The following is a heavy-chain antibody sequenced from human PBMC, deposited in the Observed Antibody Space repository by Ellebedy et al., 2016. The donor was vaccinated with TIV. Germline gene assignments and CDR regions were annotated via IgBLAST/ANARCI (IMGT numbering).Heavy chain of an antibody. J-gene: IGHJ4*02. CDR1: GFIFRTYG. D-gene: IGHD2-21*02. Sequence: PGGSLRLSCDASGFIFRTYGMHWVRQAPGKGLEWVAFIWYDGGNKYFADSVKGRFTISRYNSKNTLYLQMNNLGAEDTAVFYCARNRHVERGDCLDYWGQGTLVTVSS. V-gene: IGHV3-33*01. CDR3: ARNRHVERGDCLDY. CDR2: IWYDGGNK.